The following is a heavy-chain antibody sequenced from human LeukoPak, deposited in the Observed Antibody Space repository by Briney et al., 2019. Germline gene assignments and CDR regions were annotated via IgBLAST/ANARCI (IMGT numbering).Heavy chain of an antibody. Sequence: PGGSLRLSCAASGFTFSSYGMHWVRQAPGKGLEWVAVISYDGSNKYYADSVKGRFTISRDNSKNTLYLQMNSLRDEDTAVYYCARSGYGSSWYFFDYWGQGTLVTVSS. CDR2: ISYDGSNK. J-gene: IGHJ4*02. CDR3: ARSGYGSSWYFFDY. CDR1: GFTFSSYG. D-gene: IGHD6-13*01. V-gene: IGHV3-30*03.